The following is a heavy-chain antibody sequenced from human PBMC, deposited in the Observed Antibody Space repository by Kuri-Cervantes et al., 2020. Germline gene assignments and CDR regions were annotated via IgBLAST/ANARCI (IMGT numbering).Heavy chain of an antibody. J-gene: IGHJ4*02. CDR1: HASFSGYY. CDR2: INHSGST. Sequence: SETLSLTCALYHASFSGYYCIWIRQPPVKGLERIWEINHSGSTNYNQSLKSRVTISVDTSKNQFSLKLSSVTAADTAVYYCSRFTPPTSYDYIWGSYRPWFDYWGQGTLVTVSS. V-gene: IGHV4-34*01. CDR3: SRFTPPTSYDYIWGSYRPWFDY. D-gene: IGHD3-16*02.